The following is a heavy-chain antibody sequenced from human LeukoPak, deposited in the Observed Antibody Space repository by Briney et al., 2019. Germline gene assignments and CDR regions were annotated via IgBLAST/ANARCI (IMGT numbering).Heavy chain of an antibody. Sequence: SETLSLTCTVSGGSISNYYWSWIRQPPGKGLEWIGYIYDSGSTNYNPSLKSRVTISVDTSKNQFSLKLSSVTAADTAVYYCAREGSRGWYAFDYWGQGTLVTVSS. V-gene: IGHV4-59*01. CDR3: AREGSRGWYAFDY. CDR2: IYDSGST. CDR1: GGSISNYY. D-gene: IGHD6-19*01. J-gene: IGHJ4*02.